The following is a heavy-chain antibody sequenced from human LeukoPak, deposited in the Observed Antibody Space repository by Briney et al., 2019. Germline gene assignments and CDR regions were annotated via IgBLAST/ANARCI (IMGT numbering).Heavy chain of an antibody. CDR3: ARDPRYYDSSGYYYFDY. D-gene: IGHD3-22*01. V-gene: IGHV1-2*02. CDR1: GYTFTGYY. J-gene: IGHJ4*02. Sequence: ASVKVSCKASGYTFTGYYMHWVRQAPGQGLEWMGWINPNNGGTNYAQKFQGGVTMTTDTSTSTAYMELRSLRSDDTAIYYCARDPRYYDSSGYYYFDYWGQGTLVTVSS. CDR2: INPNNGGT.